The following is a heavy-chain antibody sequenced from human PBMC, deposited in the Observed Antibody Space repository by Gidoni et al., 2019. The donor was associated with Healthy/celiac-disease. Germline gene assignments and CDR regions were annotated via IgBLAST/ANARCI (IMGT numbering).Heavy chain of an antibody. V-gene: IGHV3-53*01. CDR1: GFTVSSNY. Sequence: EVPLVESGGGLIQPGGSLRLPCAASGFTVSSNYMRWVRQAPGKGLEWVSVIYSGGSTYYADSVKGRFTISRDNSKNTLYLQMNSLRAEDTAVYYCGAEYYYDSSGYSAFDIWGQGTMVTVSS. D-gene: IGHD3-22*01. J-gene: IGHJ3*02. CDR2: IYSGGST. CDR3: GAEYYYDSSGYSAFDI.